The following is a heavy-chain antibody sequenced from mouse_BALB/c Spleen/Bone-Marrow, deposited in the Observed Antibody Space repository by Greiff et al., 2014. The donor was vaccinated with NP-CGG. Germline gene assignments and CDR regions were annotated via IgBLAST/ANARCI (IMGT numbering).Heavy chain of an antibody. CDR1: GYTFTSYW. CDR2: IYPGNSDX. Sequence: VQLKQSGTVLARPGASVKXXCKASGYTFTSYWMHWVKQRPGQGLEWIGAIYPGNSDXSXXXXXXXKSXLTAVXSTSTAYMELSSLTNEVSAVNYCTRFLYGSSFYYAMDYWGQGTSVTVSS. D-gene: IGHD1-1*01. CDR3: TRFLYGSSFYYAMDY. V-gene: IGHV1-5*01. J-gene: IGHJ4*01.